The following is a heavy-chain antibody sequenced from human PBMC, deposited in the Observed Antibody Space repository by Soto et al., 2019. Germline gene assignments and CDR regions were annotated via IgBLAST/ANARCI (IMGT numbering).Heavy chain of an antibody. V-gene: IGHV3-15*01. Sequence: PGGSLRLSCAASGFIFSNAWMSWVRQAPGKGLEWVGRIKSKSDGETTDYAAPVKGRFSISRDDPKNTLFLQMNSLKTEDTAVYYCIADPRYSGYDSDYWGQGTLVTVSS. J-gene: IGHJ4*02. CDR1: GFIFSNAW. CDR2: IKSKSDGETT. D-gene: IGHD5-12*01. CDR3: IADPRYSGYDSDY.